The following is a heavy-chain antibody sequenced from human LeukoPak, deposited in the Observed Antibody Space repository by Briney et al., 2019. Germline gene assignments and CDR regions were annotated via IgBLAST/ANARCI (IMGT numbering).Heavy chain of an antibody. Sequence: EASVKVSCKASGYTFTSYGISWVRQAPGQGLEWMGWISAYNGNTNYAQKLQGRVTMTTDTSTSTAYMELRSLRSDDTAVYYCARVPQPRNAGIAAAGTALFDPWGQGTLVTVSS. CDR2: ISAYNGNT. V-gene: IGHV1-18*01. CDR1: GYTFTSYG. J-gene: IGHJ5*02. CDR3: ARVPQPRNAGIAAAGTALFDP. D-gene: IGHD6-13*01.